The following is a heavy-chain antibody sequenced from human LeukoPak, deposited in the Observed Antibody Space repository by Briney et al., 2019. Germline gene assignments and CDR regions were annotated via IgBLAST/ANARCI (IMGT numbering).Heavy chain of an antibody. CDR1: GFTFSSYS. CDR3: ARFLPNIAADIPSFFDI. D-gene: IGHD6-13*01. V-gene: IGHV3-21*01. CDR2: ISSSSSYI. Sequence: PGGSLRLSCAASGFTFSSYSMNWVRQAPGKGLEWVSSISSSSSYIYYADSVKGRFTISRDNAKNSLYLQMNSLRAEDTAVYYCARFLPNIAADIPSFFDIWGQGTMVTVSS. J-gene: IGHJ3*02.